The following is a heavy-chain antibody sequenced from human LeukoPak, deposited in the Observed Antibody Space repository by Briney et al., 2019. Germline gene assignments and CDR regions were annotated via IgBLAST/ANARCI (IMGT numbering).Heavy chain of an antibody. V-gene: IGHV1-2*06. J-gene: IGHJ5*02. D-gene: IGHD3-10*01. CDR1: GYTFTGYY. CDR3: ARGSDDGENWFDP. CDR2: INPKSGGT. Sequence: ASVKVSCKASGYTFTGYYMQWVRQAPGQGLEWMGRINPKSGGTNHAQKFQGRVTMTRDTSISTAYMELSGLRSDDAAVYYCARGSDDGENWFDPWGQGTLVTVSS.